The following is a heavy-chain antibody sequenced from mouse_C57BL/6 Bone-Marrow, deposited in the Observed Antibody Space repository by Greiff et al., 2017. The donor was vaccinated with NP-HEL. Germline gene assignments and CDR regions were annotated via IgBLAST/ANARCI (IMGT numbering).Heavy chain of an antibody. CDR3: STTVEYAMVY. V-gene: IGHV1-61*01. Sequence: VQLQQPGAELVRPGSSVKLSCKASGYTFTSYWMDWVKQRPGQGLEWIGNIYPSDSETHYNQKFKDKATLTVDKSSSTAYMQLSSLTSEGSAVYYWSTTVEYAMVYWGQGTSVTVSS. J-gene: IGHJ4*01. CDR2: IYPSDSET. D-gene: IGHD1-1*01. CDR1: GYTFTSYW.